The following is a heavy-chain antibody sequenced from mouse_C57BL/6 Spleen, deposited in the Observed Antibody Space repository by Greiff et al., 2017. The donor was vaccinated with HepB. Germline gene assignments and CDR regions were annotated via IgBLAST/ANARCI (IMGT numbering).Heavy chain of an antibody. D-gene: IGHD1-2*01. J-gene: IGHJ4*01. CDR2: IDPEDGET. Sequence: VQLQQSGAELVKPGASVKLSCTASGFNIKDYYMHWVKQRTEQGLEWIGRIDPEDGETKYAPKFQGKATITADTSSNTAYLPLRSLTSEVTAVYCGARSPLLGYAMDYWGQGTSVTVSS. V-gene: IGHV14-2*01. CDR3: ARSPLLGYAMDY. CDR1: GFNIKDYY.